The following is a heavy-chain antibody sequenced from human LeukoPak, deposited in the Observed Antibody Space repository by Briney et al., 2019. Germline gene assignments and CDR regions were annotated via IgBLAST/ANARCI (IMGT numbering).Heavy chain of an antibody. D-gene: IGHD3-10*01. J-gene: IGHJ4*02. CDR1: GFTFSSYS. CDR2: ISSSSSYI. Sequence: GGSLRLSCAASGFTFSSYSMNRVRQAPGKGLEWVSSISSSSSYIYYADSVKGRFTISRDNAKNSLYLQMNSLRAEDTAVYYCARGKEEIRGVITYWGQGTLVTVSS. CDR3: ARGKEEIRGVITY. V-gene: IGHV3-21*01.